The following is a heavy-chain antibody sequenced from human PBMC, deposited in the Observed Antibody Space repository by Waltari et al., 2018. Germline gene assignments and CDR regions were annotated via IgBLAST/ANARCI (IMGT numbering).Heavy chain of an antibody. CDR3: ARGMLDIAVAANFDY. Sequence: QVQLQQWGAGLLKPSETLSLTCAVYGGSFRGYYWSWIGKTPGKGLEWIGEINHSGSTNYNPSLKSRVTISVDTSKNQFSLKLSSVTAADTAVYYCARGMLDIAVAANFDYWGQGTLVTVSS. CDR1: GGSFRGYY. D-gene: IGHD6-19*01. V-gene: IGHV4-34*01. CDR2: INHSGST. J-gene: IGHJ4*02.